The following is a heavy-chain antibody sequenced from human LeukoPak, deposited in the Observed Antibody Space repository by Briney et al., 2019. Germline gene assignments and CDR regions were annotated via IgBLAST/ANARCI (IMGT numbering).Heavy chain of an antibody. CDR3: AIGGYSGSSTPHF. Sequence: GGSLRLSCAASGFTFSSYSMNWVRQAPGKGLEWVSSISSSSSYIYYADSVKGRFTISRDNAKNSLYLQMNSLRAEDTAVYYCAIGGYSGSSTPHFWGQGTMVTVSS. J-gene: IGHJ3*01. CDR1: GFTFSSYS. V-gene: IGHV3-21*01. CDR2: ISSSSSYI. D-gene: IGHD1-26*01.